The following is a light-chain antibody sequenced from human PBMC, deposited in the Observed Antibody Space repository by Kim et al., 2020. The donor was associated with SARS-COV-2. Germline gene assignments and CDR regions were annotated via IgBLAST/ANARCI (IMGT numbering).Light chain of an antibody. CDR2: END. J-gene: IGLJ3*02. CDR1: GSNIGAGFR. V-gene: IGLV1-40*01. CDR3: QSYDSSLSSWV. Sequence: RVTISRNGTGSNIGAGFRVHWYQQLPGTAPKLLIYENDNRPSGVPPRFSASKSDTSASLAITGLQPEDEADYHCQSYDSSLSSWVFGGGTQLTVL.